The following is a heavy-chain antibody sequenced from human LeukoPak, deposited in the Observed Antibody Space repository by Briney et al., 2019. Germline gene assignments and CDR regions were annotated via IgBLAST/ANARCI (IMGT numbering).Heavy chain of an antibody. J-gene: IGHJ5*02. CDR1: GGSISSGDYY. Sequence: SQTLSLTCTVSGGSISSGDYYWSWIRQPPGKGLEWIGYIYYSGSTYYNPSLKSRVTMSVDTSKNQFSLKLSSVTAADTAVYYCARNLRSTIFGVVRINWFDPWGQGTLVTVSS. D-gene: IGHD3-3*01. V-gene: IGHV4-30-4*08. CDR2: IYYSGST. CDR3: ARNLRSTIFGVVRINWFDP.